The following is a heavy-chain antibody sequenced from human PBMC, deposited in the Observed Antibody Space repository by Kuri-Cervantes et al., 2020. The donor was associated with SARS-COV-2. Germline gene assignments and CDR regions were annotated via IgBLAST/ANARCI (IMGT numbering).Heavy chain of an antibody. CDR2: ISYEGSNK. V-gene: IGHV3-30*04. Sequence: GESLKISCEASGFTFSSYAIHWVRQAPGKGLEWVAVISYEGSNKYYAESVKGRFTISRDNSKNTLFLQMNSLRVEDTAVYYCARDWVAAAGQAEYFQHWGQGTRVTVSS. CDR3: ARDWVAAAGQAEYFQH. CDR1: GFTFSSYA. J-gene: IGHJ1*01. D-gene: IGHD6-13*01.